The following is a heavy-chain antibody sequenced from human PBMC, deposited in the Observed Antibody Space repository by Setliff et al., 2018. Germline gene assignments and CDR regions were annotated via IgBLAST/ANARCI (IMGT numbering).Heavy chain of an antibody. Sequence: SCTVSGGSISNYYWSWIRQPAGKGLEWIGRIYTSGSTNYNPSLKSRVTMSVDTSKNRFSLKLSSVTAADTAVYYCARKGISALSGAFDMWGQGTMVT. D-gene: IGHD1-26*01. CDR2: IYTSGST. V-gene: IGHV4-4*07. CDR3: ARKGISALSGAFDM. J-gene: IGHJ3*02. CDR1: GGSISNYY.